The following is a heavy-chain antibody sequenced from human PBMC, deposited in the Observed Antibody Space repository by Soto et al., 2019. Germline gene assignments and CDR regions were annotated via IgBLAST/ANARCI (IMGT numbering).Heavy chain of an antibody. Sequence: GGSLRLSCAASGFTVISYGIHWVRQTPGKGLGWVAVLGFDGGGRYYADSVKGRFTISRVNSKNTLDLQMDSLRVEDTALYYCAREPVGPDYAMDVWGQGTTVTVSS. V-gene: IGHV3-33*01. CDR1: GFTVISYG. D-gene: IGHD1-26*01. CDR2: LGFDGGGR. CDR3: AREPVGPDYAMDV. J-gene: IGHJ6*02.